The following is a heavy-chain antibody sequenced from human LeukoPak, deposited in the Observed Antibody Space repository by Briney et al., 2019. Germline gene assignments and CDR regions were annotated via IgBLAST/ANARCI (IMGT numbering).Heavy chain of an antibody. CDR3: ARRGIAVAAHPDY. Sequence: GESLKISCKGSGYRFTSYWIGWVRRMPGKGLEWMGIIYPGDSDTRYSPSFQGQVTISADKSISTAYLQWSSLKASDTAMYYCARRGIAVAAHPDYWGQGTLVTVSS. CDR2: IYPGDSDT. V-gene: IGHV5-51*01. J-gene: IGHJ4*02. CDR1: GYRFTSYW. D-gene: IGHD6-19*01.